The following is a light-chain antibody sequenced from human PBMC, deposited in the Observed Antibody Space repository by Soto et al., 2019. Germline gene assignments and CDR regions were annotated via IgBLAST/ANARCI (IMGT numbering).Light chain of an antibody. V-gene: IGKV3-15*01. Sequence: EIVMTQSPATLSVSPGERATLSCRASQSVSSNLAWYQQKPGQAPRLLIYDASTRATGIPARFSGSGSGTEFTLTISSRQSEDFAVYYCQQYNNWPPWTFGQGTKVDIK. CDR3: QQYNNWPPWT. CDR1: QSVSSN. CDR2: DAS. J-gene: IGKJ1*01.